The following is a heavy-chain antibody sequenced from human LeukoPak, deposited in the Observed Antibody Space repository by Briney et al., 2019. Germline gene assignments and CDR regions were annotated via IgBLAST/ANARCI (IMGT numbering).Heavy chain of an antibody. CDR3: ARRGSHPTMDY. CDR2: IGAYNGNT. V-gene: IGHV1-18*01. J-gene: IGHJ4*02. D-gene: IGHD1-1*01. CDR1: GYTFTSYG. Sequence: GAPVKVSCKASGYTFTSYGISWVRQAPGQGLGWMGWIGAYNGNTNYQQKLQGRVTTTTDTSTSTDSMELRSLRSDDTAVYYCARRGSHPTMDYWGQGTLVTVSS.